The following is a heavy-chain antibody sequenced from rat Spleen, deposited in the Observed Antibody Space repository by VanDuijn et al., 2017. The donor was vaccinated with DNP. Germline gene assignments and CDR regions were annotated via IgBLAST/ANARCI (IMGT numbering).Heavy chain of an antibody. D-gene: IGHD1-2*01. J-gene: IGHJ3*01. CDR3: AATYYSGNYIPFAY. Sequence: EVQLVQSGGGLVQPGRSLKLSCAASGFTFSDYYMAWVRQAPTKGLEWVASISNNGGSTYYRDSVKGRFTISRDNAKSTLYLQMDSLRSEDTATYYCAATYYSGNYIPFAYWGQGTLVTVSS. V-gene: IGHV5-20*01. CDR2: ISNNGGST. CDR1: GFTFSDYY.